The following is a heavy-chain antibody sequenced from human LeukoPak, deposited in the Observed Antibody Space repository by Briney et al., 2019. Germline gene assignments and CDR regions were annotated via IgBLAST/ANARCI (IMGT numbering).Heavy chain of an antibody. V-gene: IGHV3-23*01. Sequence: PGGSLRLSCAASGFTFSSYAMSWVRQAPGKGLEWVSAISGSGGSTYYADSVKGRFTISRDNSKNTLYLQMNSLRAEDTAIYYCAKDHWWELRVFDYWGQGTLVTVSS. D-gene: IGHD1-26*01. CDR2: ISGSGGST. CDR1: GFTFSSYA. CDR3: AKDHWWELRVFDY. J-gene: IGHJ4*02.